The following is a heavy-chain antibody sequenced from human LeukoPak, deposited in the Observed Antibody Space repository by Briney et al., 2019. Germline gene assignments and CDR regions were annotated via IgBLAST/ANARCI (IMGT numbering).Heavy chain of an antibody. CDR2: ISSSGSTI. D-gene: IGHD3-10*01. CDR3: AREAAYYYGSGILY. J-gene: IGHJ4*02. CDR1: GFTFSSYE. V-gene: IGHV3-48*03. Sequence: GGSLRLSCAASGFTFSSYEMNWVRQAPGKGLEWVSYISSSGSTIYYADSVKGRFTISRDNAKNSLYLQMNRLRAEDTAVYYCAREAAYYYGSGILYWGQGTLVTVSS.